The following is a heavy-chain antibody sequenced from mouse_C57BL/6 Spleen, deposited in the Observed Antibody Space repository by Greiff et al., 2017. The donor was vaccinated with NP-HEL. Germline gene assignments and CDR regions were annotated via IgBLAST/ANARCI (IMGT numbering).Heavy chain of an antibody. J-gene: IGHJ2*01. CDR3: ARRTLDDYDEEAYFDY. Sequence: VKLMESGAELVKPGASVKLSCKASGYTFTEYTIHWVKQRSGQGLAWIGWFYPGSGSIKYNEKFKDKATLTADKSSSTAYMELRSLTSEDSAVYFCARRTLDDYDEEAYFDYWGKGTTRTVSS. CDR2: FYPGSGSI. CDR1: GYTFTEYT. V-gene: IGHV1-62-2*01. D-gene: IGHD2-4*01.